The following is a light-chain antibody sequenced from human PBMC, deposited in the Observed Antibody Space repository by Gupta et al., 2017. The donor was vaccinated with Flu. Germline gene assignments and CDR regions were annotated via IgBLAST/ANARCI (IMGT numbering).Light chain of an antibody. CDR2: EAS. CDR3: QQYSRYPWT. J-gene: IGKJ1*01. V-gene: IGKV1-5*03. CDR1: QTINNW. Sequence: DIQMTQSPSTLSASVGDRVSITCRASQTINNWLAWYQQKPGKAPKLLIYEASSLESGVPSRFSGSGSGTEFTLTISSLQPDDFATYYCQQYSRYPWTFGQGTKVESK.